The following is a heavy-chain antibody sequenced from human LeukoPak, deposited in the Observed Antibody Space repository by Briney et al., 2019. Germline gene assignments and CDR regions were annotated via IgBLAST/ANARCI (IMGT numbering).Heavy chain of an antibody. V-gene: IGHV1-46*01. CDR2: INPNGGST. CDR3: ARGGYYYDSSGYYFNFDY. Sequence: ASVKVSCKASGYTFTSYYIHWVRQAPGQGLEWMGIINPNGGSTNYAQKFQGRVTMTGDTSTSTVYMELSSLRSEDTAVYYCARGGYYYDSSGYYFNFDYWGQGTLVTVSS. D-gene: IGHD3-22*01. J-gene: IGHJ4*02. CDR1: GYTFTSYY.